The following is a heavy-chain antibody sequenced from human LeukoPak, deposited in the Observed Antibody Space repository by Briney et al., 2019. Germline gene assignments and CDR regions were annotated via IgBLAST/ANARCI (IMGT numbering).Heavy chain of an antibody. Sequence: GSLRLSCVGSGFTFRSHAMSWVRQAPEKGLEFVSGIYENGGTTYYADSVKGRFSISRDNSKNTLYLQMNSLRAEDTAMYYCARSIPRYDGSAYYPDYWGQGTLVTVSS. V-gene: IGHV3-23*01. CDR2: IYENGGTT. CDR3: ARSIPRYDGSAYYPDY. D-gene: IGHD3-22*01. J-gene: IGHJ4*02. CDR1: GFTFRSHA.